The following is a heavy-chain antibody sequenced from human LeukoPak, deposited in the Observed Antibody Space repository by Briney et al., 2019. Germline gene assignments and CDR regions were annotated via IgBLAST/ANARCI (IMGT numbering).Heavy chain of an antibody. CDR1: GGAISSSDYY. D-gene: IGHD3-22*01. CDR2: IYYSGST. Sequence: SETLSLTCTVSGGAISSSDYYWGWVRQPPGHGLEWIANIYYSGSTYYNPSLKSRITISVDTSKHQFSLKLNSVTAADTAVYYCVTLGGISGSRDFDIWGQGTMVTVSS. J-gene: IGHJ3*02. CDR3: VTLGGISGSRDFDI. V-gene: IGHV4-39*01.